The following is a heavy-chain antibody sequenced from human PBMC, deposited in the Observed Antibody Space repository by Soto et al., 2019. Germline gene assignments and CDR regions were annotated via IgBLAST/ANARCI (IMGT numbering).Heavy chain of an antibody. Sequence: PSDTLSLTCTVSGGSVSSGSYYWSWIRQPPGKGLEWIGYIYYSGSTNYNPSLKSRVTISVDTSKNQFSLKLSSVTAADTAVYYCARGRRYSGSYYSELHYYYGMDVWGQGTTVTVSS. CDR2: IYYSGST. CDR3: ARGRRYSGSYYSELHYYYGMDV. D-gene: IGHD1-26*01. J-gene: IGHJ6*02. V-gene: IGHV4-61*01. CDR1: GGSVSSGSYY.